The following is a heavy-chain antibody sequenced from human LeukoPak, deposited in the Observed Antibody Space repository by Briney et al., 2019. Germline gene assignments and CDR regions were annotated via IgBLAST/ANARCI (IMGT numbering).Heavy chain of an antibody. Sequence: SETLSLTCTVSGGSISSYYWSWIRQPPGKGLEWIGYIYYSGSTNYNPSLKSRVTISVDTSKNQFSLKLSSVTAADTAVYYCARGGYNWNDVVRYWGQGTLVTVSS. CDR3: ARGGYNWNDVVRY. CDR1: GGSISSYY. J-gene: IGHJ4*02. D-gene: IGHD1-20*01. CDR2: IYYSGST. V-gene: IGHV4-59*01.